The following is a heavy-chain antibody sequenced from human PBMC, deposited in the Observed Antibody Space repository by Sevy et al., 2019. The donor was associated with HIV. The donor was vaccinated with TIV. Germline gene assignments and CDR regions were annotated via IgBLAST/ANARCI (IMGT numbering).Heavy chain of an antibody. Sequence: GGSLRLSCAASGFTFSSYNMNWVRQAPGKGLEWVSVISGTGGSTYYADSVKGRFTISRDNSKNTLYLQMYSLRAEDTAVYYCAKDTHIVVVTAIRFDYWGQGTLVTVSS. V-gene: IGHV3-23*01. CDR3: AKDTHIVVVTAIRFDY. CDR2: ISGTGGST. J-gene: IGHJ4*02. D-gene: IGHD2-21*02. CDR1: GFTFSSYN.